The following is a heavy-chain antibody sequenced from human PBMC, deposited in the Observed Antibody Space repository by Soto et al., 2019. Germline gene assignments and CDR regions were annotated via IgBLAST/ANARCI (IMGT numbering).Heavy chain of an antibody. CDR1: GFTFSDHY. D-gene: IGHD1-26*01. J-gene: IGHJ4*02. V-gene: IGHV3-72*01. CDR2: SRNKANSYST. Sequence: VQLVGSGGGLVQPGGSLRLSCAASGFTFSDHYMDWVRQAPGKGLEWVGRSRNKANSYSTEYAASVKGRFTISRDESKNSLYLQMNSLKTEDTAVYYCARFSGSYTRGLDYWGQGTLVTVSS. CDR3: ARFSGSYTRGLDY.